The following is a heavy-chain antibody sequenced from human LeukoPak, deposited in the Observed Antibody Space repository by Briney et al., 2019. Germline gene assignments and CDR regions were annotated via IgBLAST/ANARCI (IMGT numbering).Heavy chain of an antibody. J-gene: IGHJ4*02. CDR1: GFTFSSYA. D-gene: IGHD5-24*01. CDR3: ARDQVSYNGRTFDY. Sequence: GGSLRLSCAASGFTFSSYAMHWVRQAPGKGLEWVAVISYDGSNKYYADSVKGRFTISRDNSKNTLYLQMNSQRAEDTAVYYCARDQVSYNGRTFDYWGQGTLVTVSS. CDR2: ISYDGSNK. V-gene: IGHV3-30*01.